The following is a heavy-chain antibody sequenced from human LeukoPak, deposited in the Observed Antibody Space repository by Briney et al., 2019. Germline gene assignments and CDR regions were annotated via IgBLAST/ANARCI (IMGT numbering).Heavy chain of an antibody. CDR3: ASPYGSGSPYYYYGMDV. V-gene: IGHV1-69*04. CDR2: IIPILGIA. D-gene: IGHD3-10*01. Sequence: SVKVSCKASGGTFSSYAISWVRPAPGQGLEWMGRIIPILGIANYAQKFQGRVTITADKSTSTAYMELSSLRSEDAAVYYCASPYGSGSPYYYYGMDVWGQGTTVTVSS. J-gene: IGHJ6*02. CDR1: GGTFSSYA.